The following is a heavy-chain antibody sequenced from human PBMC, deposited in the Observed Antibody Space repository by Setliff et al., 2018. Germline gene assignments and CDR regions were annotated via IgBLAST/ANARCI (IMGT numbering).Heavy chain of an antibody. J-gene: IGHJ3*02. CDR1: GATFSSYA. CDR3: TRDFLGATASFDI. CDR2: IIPIFGTA. D-gene: IGHD3-3*01. Sequence: GASVKVSCKASGATFSSYAISWVRQAPGQGLEWMGRIIPIFGTANYAQKFQGRVTITRDTSASTVFLELSTLRSEDTAVYYCTRDFLGATASFDIWGQGTVVTVSS. V-gene: IGHV1-69*05.